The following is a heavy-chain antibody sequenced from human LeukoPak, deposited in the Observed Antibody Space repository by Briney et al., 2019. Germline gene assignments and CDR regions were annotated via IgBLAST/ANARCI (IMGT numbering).Heavy chain of an antibody. Sequence: ASVKASCKASGGTFSSYAISWVRQAPGQGLEWMGGIIPIFGTANYAQKFQGRVTITADESTSTAYMELSSLRSEDTAVYYCASPPFGEYLFDYWGQGTLVTVSS. V-gene: IGHV1-69*01. J-gene: IGHJ4*02. D-gene: IGHD3-10*01. CDR1: GGTFSSYA. CDR3: ASPPFGEYLFDY. CDR2: IIPIFGTA.